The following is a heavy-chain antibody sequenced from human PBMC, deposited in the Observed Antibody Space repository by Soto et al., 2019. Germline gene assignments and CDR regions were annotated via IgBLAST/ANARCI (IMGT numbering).Heavy chain of an antibody. Sequence: LSLTCTVSGGSISSGDYYWSWIRQPPGKGLEWIGYIYYSGSTYYNPSLKSRVTISVDTSKNQFSLKLSSVTAADTAVYYCARAGLKSFVVVPAAVGGYGMDVWGQGTTVTVSS. V-gene: IGHV4-30-4*01. D-gene: IGHD2-2*01. CDR2: IYYSGST. J-gene: IGHJ6*02. CDR1: GGSISSGDYY. CDR3: ARAGLKSFVVVPAAVGGYGMDV.